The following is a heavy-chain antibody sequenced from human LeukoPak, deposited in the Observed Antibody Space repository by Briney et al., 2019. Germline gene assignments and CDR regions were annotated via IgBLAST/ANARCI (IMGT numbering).Heavy chain of an antibody. CDR2: IYYSGST. CDR1: GGSISSGGYY. V-gene: IGHV4-61*08. Sequence: SETLSLTCTVSGGSISSGGYYWSWIRQPPGKGLEWIGYIYYSGSTNYNPSLKSRVTISVDTSKNQFSLKLSSVTAADTAVYYCASALYSSSHFDYWGQGTLVTVSS. J-gene: IGHJ4*02. D-gene: IGHD6-6*01. CDR3: ASALYSSSHFDY.